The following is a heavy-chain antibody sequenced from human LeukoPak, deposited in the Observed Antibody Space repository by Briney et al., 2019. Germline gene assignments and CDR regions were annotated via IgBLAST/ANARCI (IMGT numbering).Heavy chain of an antibody. J-gene: IGHJ3*02. CDR1: GGSISSYY. V-gene: IGHV4-59*12. CDR3: ASPGSGRHTFDI. CDR2: IYYSGST. Sequence: SETLSLTCTVSGGSISSYYWSWIRQPPGKGLEWIGYIYYSGSTKYNPSLKSRVTISVDTSKNQFSLKLSSVTAADTAVYYCASPGSGRHTFDIWGQGTMVTVSS. D-gene: IGHD3-10*01.